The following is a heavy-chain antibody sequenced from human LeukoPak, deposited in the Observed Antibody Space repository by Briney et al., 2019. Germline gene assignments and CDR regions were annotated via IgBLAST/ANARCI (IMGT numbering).Heavy chain of an antibody. J-gene: IGHJ4*02. CDR2: ISGSGGST. Sequence: GGSLRLSCAASGFTFSSYAMSWVHQAPGKGLEWVSAISGSGGSTYYADSVKGRFTISRDNSKNTLYLQMNSLRAEDTAVYYCAKGHDYGDYDGDSFDYWGQGTLVTVSS. CDR1: GFTFSSYA. CDR3: AKGHDYGDYDGDSFDY. D-gene: IGHD4-17*01. V-gene: IGHV3-23*01.